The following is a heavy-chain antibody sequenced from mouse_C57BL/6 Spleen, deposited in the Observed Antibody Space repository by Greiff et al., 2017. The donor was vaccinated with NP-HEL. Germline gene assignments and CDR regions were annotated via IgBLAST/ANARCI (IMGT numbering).Heavy chain of an antibody. CDR1: GYTFTDYE. Sequence: QVQLKQSGAELVRPGASVTLSCKASGYTFTDYEMHWVKQTPVHGLEWIGAIDPETGGTAYNQKFKGKAILTADKSSSTAYMELRSLTSEDSAVYYCTRGWLLPAWFAYWGQGTLVTVSA. CDR2: IDPETGGT. J-gene: IGHJ3*01. D-gene: IGHD2-3*01. CDR3: TRGWLLPAWFAY. V-gene: IGHV1-15*01.